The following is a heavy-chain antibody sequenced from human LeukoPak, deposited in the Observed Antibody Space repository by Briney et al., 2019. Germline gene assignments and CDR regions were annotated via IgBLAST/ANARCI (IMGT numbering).Heavy chain of an antibody. CDR2: ISYDGSNK. D-gene: IGHD3-16*02. Sequence: GGSLRLSCAASGFTFSSYGMHWVRQAPGKGLEWVAVISYDGSNKYYADSVKGRFTISRDNSKNTLYLQMNSLRAEDTAVYYCAKVPHLDYDYVWGSYRVDYWGQGTLVTVSS. CDR3: AKVPHLDYDYVWGSYRVDY. CDR1: GFTFSSYG. J-gene: IGHJ4*02. V-gene: IGHV3-30*18.